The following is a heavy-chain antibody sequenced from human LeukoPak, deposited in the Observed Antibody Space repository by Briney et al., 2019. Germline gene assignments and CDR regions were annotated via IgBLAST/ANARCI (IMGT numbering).Heavy chain of an antibody. CDR3: ARVATIYDAFDI. D-gene: IGHD5-24*01. Sequence: GESLKISCKGSGYSFTNYWIGWVRQMPGKGLEWMGTICPGDSDTTYGPSFQGQVTMSADKSISTAYLQWSSLTASDTAMYYCARVATIYDAFDIWGQGTMVTVSS. J-gene: IGHJ3*02. CDR1: GYSFTNYW. CDR2: ICPGDSDT. V-gene: IGHV5-51*01.